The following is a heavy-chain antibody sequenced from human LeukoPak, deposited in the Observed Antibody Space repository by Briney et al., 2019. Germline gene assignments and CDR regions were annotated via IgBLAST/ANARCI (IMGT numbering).Heavy chain of an antibody. CDR3: ARAHYGSGSPDY. Sequence: GGSLRLSCAASGFTFSSYGMHWVRQAPGKGLEWVAVISYDGSNKYYADSVKGRFTISRDNAKNSLYLQMNSLRAEDTAVYYCARAHYGSGSPDYWGQGTLVTVSS. CDR1: GFTFSSYG. J-gene: IGHJ4*02. V-gene: IGHV3-30*03. D-gene: IGHD3-10*01. CDR2: ISYDGSNK.